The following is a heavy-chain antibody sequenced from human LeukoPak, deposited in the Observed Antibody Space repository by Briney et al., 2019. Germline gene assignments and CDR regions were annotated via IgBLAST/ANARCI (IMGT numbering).Heavy chain of an antibody. J-gene: IGHJ4*02. CDR2: IGKSGDET. D-gene: IGHD3-9*01. Sequence: GGSLRLSCAASGFTFSNYAMSWVRQAPGKGLEWVSSIGKSGDETYYTDSVKGRFTISRDNSKNTVFLQMSSLRVEDTAVYYCAIFPDYWGQGTLVTVAS. V-gene: IGHV3-23*01. CDR1: GFTFSNYA. CDR3: AIFPDY.